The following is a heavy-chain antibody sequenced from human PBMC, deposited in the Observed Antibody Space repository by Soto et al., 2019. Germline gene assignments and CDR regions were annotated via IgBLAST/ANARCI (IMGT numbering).Heavy chain of an antibody. CDR2: ISAYNGDT. J-gene: IGHJ4*02. Sequence: ASVKVSCKTSGYTFISYDISWVRQAPGQGLEWMGWISAYNGDTNYEQKLQGRVTMTTDTSTKTAYMELRSLRSDDTAVYYCARHNGDYGFDFRGQGTLVTVS. CDR3: ARHNGDYGFDF. CDR1: GYTFISYD. D-gene: IGHD4-17*01. V-gene: IGHV1-18*01.